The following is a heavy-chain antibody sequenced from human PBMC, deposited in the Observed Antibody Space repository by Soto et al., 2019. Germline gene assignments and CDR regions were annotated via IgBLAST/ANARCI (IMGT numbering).Heavy chain of an antibody. D-gene: IGHD4-17*01. V-gene: IGHV1-3*02. CDR1: GYTFRSHG. CDR3: ARLSYSDALDV. J-gene: IGHJ6*02. Sequence: QVQLVQSGAEVRTPGASVKISCKASGYTFRSHGVQWVRQAPGQRLEWVGWSTGGNGFTKYSQEFQDRVTITRDTAASTIYMELHSLTSDDTAVYYCARLSYSDALDVWGQGTTVTVSS. CDR2: STGGNGFT.